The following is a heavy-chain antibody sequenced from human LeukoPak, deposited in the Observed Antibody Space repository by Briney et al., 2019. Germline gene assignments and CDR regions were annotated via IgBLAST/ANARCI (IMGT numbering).Heavy chain of an antibody. CDR1: GFTFSSYA. V-gene: IGHV3-23*01. CDR2: TGSTGVST. Sequence: PGGSLRLSCAASGFTFSSYAMNWVRQAPGKGLEWVSATGSTGVSTFYADSVKGRFTVSRDNSKNTLYLQMNSLRAEDTAVYYCAKDPGVVPAHYFDYWGQGTLVTVSS. CDR3: AKDPGVVPAHYFDY. J-gene: IGHJ4*02. D-gene: IGHD2-2*01.